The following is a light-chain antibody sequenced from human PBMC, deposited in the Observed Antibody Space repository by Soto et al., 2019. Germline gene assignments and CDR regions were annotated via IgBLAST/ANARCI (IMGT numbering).Light chain of an antibody. J-gene: IGLJ1*01. CDR2: DVS. V-gene: IGLV2-14*01. CDR1: SSDVGDYNY. CDR3: SSYTTISTYV. Sequence: QSALTQPASVSGSPGQSITISCTGTSSDVGDYNYVSWYQHHPGKAPKLMIYDVSNRPSGVSNRFSGSKSGNTASLTISGLKAEDEADYYCSSYTTISTYVFGTGTKLTVL.